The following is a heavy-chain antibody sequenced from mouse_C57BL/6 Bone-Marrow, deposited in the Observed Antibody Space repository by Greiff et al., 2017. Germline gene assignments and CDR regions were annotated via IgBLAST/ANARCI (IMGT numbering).Heavy chain of an antibody. CDR2: IDPNSGGT. CDR3: AREGWLLPYWYFDV. Sequence: QVQLKQPGAELVKPGASVKLSCKASGYTFTSYWMHWVKQRPGRGLEWIGRIDPNSGGTKYNEKFKSKATLTVDKPSSTAYMQLSSLTSEYSAVYYCAREGWLLPYWYFDVWGTGTTVTVSS. V-gene: IGHV1-72*01. D-gene: IGHD2-3*01. CDR1: GYTFTSYW. J-gene: IGHJ1*03.